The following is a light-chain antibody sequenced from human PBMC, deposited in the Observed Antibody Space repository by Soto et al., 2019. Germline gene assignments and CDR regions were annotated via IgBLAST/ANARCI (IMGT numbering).Light chain of an antibody. CDR3: QQYNDWPLT. V-gene: IGKV3-15*01. CDR2: GAF. J-gene: IGKJ1*01. Sequence: EIVMTQSPVTLSVSPGERGTLSCRASQSVRSNLAWYQQKPGQAPSLLIYGAFTRATGIPTRFSGTGSGTEFTLTISSLQSEDFALYYCQQYNDWPLTFGQGTKVEV. CDR1: QSVRSN.